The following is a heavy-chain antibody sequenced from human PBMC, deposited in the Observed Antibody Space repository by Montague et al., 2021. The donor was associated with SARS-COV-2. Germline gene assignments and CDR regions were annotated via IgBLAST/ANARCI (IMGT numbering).Heavy chain of an antibody. J-gene: IGHJ6*02. Sequence: SETLSLTCTVSGGSISSYYWSWIRQSAGKGLEWIGRIHTSGSTDXNPSLNSRVTMSVDTSKNQFSLKLSSATAADTAVYYCASGKYYDFWSGYYSHDYVSGMDVWGQGATVTVSS. V-gene: IGHV4-4*07. CDR1: GGSISSYY. CDR3: ASGKYYDFWSGYYSHDYVSGMDV. CDR2: IHTSGST. D-gene: IGHD3-3*01.